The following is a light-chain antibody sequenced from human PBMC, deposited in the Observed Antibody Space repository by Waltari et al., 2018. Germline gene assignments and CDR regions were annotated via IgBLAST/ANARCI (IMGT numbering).Light chain of an antibody. CDR1: QSVSSY. CDR3: QQRRNWPRLFT. CDR2: DTS. V-gene: IGKV3-11*01. Sequence: EIVLTQSPATLSLSPGERATLSCRASQSVSSYLAWYQQKPGQTPRLLIYDTSFRAAGIPDRVSGRVSGTDFTLTISSVEPEDSAVYYCQQRRNWPRLFTFGGGTKVEIK. J-gene: IGKJ4*01.